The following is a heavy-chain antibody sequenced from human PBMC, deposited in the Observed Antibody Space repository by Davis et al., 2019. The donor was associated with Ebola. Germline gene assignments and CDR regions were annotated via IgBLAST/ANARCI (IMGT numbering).Heavy chain of an antibody. Sequence: AASVKVSCKASGYTFTSYAMNWVRQAPGQGLEWMGWINTNTGNPTYAQGFTGRFVFSLDTSVSTAYLQISSLTAEDTAVYYCARDLGTYSSSWYNDFDYWGQGTLVTVSS. CDR2: INTNTGNP. J-gene: IGHJ4*02. V-gene: IGHV7-4-1*02. CDR1: GYTFTSYA. CDR3: ARDLGTYSSSWYNDFDY. D-gene: IGHD6-13*01.